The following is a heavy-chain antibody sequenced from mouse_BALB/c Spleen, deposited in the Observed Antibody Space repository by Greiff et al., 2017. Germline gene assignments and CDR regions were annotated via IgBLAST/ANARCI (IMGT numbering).Heavy chain of an antibody. CDR1: GYTFTSYW. CDR2: INPSTGYT. J-gene: IGHJ2*01. CDR3: ARDIEGHDY. V-gene: IGHV1-7*01. Sequence: VQLQQSGAELAKPGASVKMSCKASGYTFTSYWMHWVKQRPGQGLEWIGYINPSTGYTEYNQKFKDKATLTADKSSSTAYMQLSSLTSEDSAVYYCARDIEGHDYWGQGTTLTVSS.